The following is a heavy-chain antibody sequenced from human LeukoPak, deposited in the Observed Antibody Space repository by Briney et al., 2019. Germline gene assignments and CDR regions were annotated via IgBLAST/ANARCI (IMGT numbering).Heavy chain of an antibody. CDR3: TRGLRSHRDRIAAAGVFDY. CDR1: GGTFSSYA. D-gene: IGHD6-13*01. Sequence: GASVKVSCKPSGGTFSSYAINWVRQAPGQGLEWMGGIIPIFETANYAQKFQGRVTITADESTSTAYMELSSLRSEDTAVYYCTRGLRSHRDRIAAAGVFDYWGQGTLLTVSS. V-gene: IGHV1-69*13. J-gene: IGHJ4*02. CDR2: IIPIFETA.